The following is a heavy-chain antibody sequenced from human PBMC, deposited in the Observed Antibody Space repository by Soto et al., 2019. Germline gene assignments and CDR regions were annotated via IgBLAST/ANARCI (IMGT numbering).Heavy chain of an antibody. CDR1: GFTFSSTS. CDR3: ARSPSAMIVVVQWYFEL. Sequence: QVQLVESGGGVVQPGRSLRLSCAASGFTFSSTSMHWVRQAPGKGLEWVAVISYDGSNEYYADSVKGRFTISRDNSKNTLYPQMDRLRAGETAVYYCARSPSAMIVVVQWYFELWGRGPLVTVSS. V-gene: IGHV3-30-3*01. D-gene: IGHD3-22*01. J-gene: IGHJ2*01. CDR2: ISYDGSNE.